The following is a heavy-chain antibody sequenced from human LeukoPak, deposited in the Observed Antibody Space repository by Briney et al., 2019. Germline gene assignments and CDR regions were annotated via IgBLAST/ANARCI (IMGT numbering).Heavy chain of an antibody. CDR2: IYHNGST. CDR1: AYSISSGYY. CDR3: VRREDSAKWGNWFDP. J-gene: IGHJ5*02. V-gene: IGHV4-38-2*01. Sequence: SETLSLTCVVSAYSISSGYYWGWIRQPPGKGLEWIGSIYHNGSTYYSPSLKSRVTISVDTSKNQFSLKLTSVTAADTAVHYCVRREDSAKWGNWFDPWGQGTLVTVSS. D-gene: IGHD1-26*01.